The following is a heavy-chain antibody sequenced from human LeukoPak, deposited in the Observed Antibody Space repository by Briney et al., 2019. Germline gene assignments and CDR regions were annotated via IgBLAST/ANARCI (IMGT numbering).Heavy chain of an antibody. J-gene: IGHJ3*02. D-gene: IGHD3-22*01. V-gene: IGHV3-23*01. CDR3: ANAEDSYYYDSSGLAEDAFDI. Sequence: GGTLRLSCAASGFTFRRYGMIWVRQAPGKGLEWVSAISGSGGSTYYADSVKGRFTISRDNSKNTLYLQMNSLRAEDTAVYYCANAEDSYYYDSSGLAEDAFDIWGQGTMVTVSS. CDR1: GFTFRRYG. CDR2: ISGSGGST.